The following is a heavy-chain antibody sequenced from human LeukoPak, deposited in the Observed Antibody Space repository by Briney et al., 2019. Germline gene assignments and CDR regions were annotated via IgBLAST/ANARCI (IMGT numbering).Heavy chain of an antibody. CDR2: ISYDGSNK. V-gene: IGHV3-30-3*01. Sequence: GGSLRLSCAASGFTFSDYYMSWIRQAPGKGLEWVAVISYDGSNKYYADSVKGRFTISRDNSKNTLYLQMNSLRAEDTAVYHCARWGVGATMDYGMDVWGQGTTVTVSS. J-gene: IGHJ6*02. D-gene: IGHD1-26*01. CDR1: GFTFSDYY. CDR3: ARWGVGATMDYGMDV.